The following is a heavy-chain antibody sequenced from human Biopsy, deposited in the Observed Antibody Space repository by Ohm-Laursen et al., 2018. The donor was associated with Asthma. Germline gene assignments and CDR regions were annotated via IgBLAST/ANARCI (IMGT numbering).Heavy chain of an antibody. Sequence: SQTLSLTCLVSGDSISSSGGHYWSWIRQHPGKGLEWIGYIYYSGSTYYNPSLKSRVTISVDTSKNQFSLKVRSVTAADTAVYYCARDRSYSGSAGFGHYYGMDVWGQGTTVTVSS. V-gene: IGHV4-31*03. CDR1: GDSISSSGGHY. CDR2: IYYSGST. D-gene: IGHD5-12*01. CDR3: ARDRSYSGSAGFGHYYGMDV. J-gene: IGHJ6*02.